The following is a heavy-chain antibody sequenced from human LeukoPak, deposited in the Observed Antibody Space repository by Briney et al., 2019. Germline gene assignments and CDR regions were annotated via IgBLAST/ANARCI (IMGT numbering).Heavy chain of an antibody. CDR2: IKSKTDGGTT. J-gene: IGHJ5*02. CDR1: GFTFSNAW. Sequence: GGSLRLSCAASGFTFSNAWMSWVRQAPGKGLEWVGRIKSKTDGGTTDYAAPVKGRFTISRDDSKNTPYLQMNSLKTEDTAVYYCTTATMTLPGNWFDPWGQGTLVTVSS. V-gene: IGHV3-15*01. CDR3: TTATMTLPGNWFDP. D-gene: IGHD3-3*01.